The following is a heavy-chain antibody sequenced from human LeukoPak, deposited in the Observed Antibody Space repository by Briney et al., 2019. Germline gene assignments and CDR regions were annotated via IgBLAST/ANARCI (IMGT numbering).Heavy chain of an antibody. D-gene: IGHD2-15*01. CDR3: ARGHNYCSGGSCYAPDDAFDI. V-gene: IGHV4-4*07. CDR1: GGSISSYD. CDR2: IYTSGST. Sequence: PSETLSLTCTVSGGSISSYDWSWIRQPAGKGLEWIGRIYTSGSTNYNPSLKSRFTMSVDTSKNQFSLKLSSVTAADTAVYYCARGHNYCSGGSCYAPDDAFDIWGQGTMVTVSS. J-gene: IGHJ3*02.